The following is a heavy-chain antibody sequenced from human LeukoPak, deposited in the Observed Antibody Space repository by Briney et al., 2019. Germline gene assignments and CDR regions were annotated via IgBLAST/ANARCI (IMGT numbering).Heavy chain of an antibody. V-gene: IGHV4-31*03. Sequence: SETLSLTCTVSGASVSATNHYWSWLRQHPGQGPEWIAYIYYDAGAYYNPSLESRVTISLDSSANQFSLGLSSVTAADTAVYHCARGRRELKYGPDYWGQGTLVTVSS. CDR1: GASVSATNHY. CDR2: IYYDAGA. J-gene: IGHJ4*02. CDR3: ARGRRELKYGPDY. D-gene: IGHD3-10*01.